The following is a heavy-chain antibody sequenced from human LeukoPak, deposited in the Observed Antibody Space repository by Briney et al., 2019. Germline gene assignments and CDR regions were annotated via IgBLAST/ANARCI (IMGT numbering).Heavy chain of an antibody. CDR1: GFTFSSYT. Sequence: GGSLRLSCAASGFTFSSYTMNWVRQAPGKGLEWVSSISSSRSSIYYADSMKGRFTISRDNAKNSLYLQMNSLRAEDTAVYYCAKSFWWFGEFSPFDYWGQGTLVTVSS. D-gene: IGHD3-10*01. J-gene: IGHJ4*02. CDR2: ISSSRSSI. CDR3: AKSFWWFGEFSPFDY. V-gene: IGHV3-21*01.